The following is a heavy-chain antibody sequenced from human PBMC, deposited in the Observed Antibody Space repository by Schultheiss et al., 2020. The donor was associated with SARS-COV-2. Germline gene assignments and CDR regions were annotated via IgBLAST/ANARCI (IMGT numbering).Heavy chain of an antibody. CDR1: GFTFSSYG. CDR2: ISYDGSNK. J-gene: IGHJ4*02. V-gene: IGHV3-30*18. Sequence: GGSLRLSCAASGFTFSSYGMHWVRQAPGKGLEWVAVISYDGSNKYYADSVKGRFTISRDNSKNTLYLQMNSLRAEDTAVYYCAKDPDRGKAEAPGAYFDYWGQGTLVTVSS. CDR3: AKDPDRGKAEAPGAYFDY. D-gene: IGHD3-10*01.